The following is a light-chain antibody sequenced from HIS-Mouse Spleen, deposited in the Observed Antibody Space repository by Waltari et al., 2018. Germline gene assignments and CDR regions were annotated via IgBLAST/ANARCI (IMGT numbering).Light chain of an antibody. V-gene: IGLV2-23*01. J-gene: IGLJ3*02. CDR2: EGS. CDR1: SRDVGRYNL. CDR3: CSYAGSSTWV. Sequence: QSALTQPASVSGSPGQSIPIPCTGTSRDVGRYNLVSWYQQHPGKAPKLMIYEGSKRPSGVSNRFSGSKSGNTASLTISGLQAEDEADYYYCSYAGSSTWVFGGGTKLTVL.